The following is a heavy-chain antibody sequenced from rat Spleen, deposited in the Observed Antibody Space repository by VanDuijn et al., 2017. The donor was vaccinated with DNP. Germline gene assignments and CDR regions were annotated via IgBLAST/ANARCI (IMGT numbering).Heavy chain of an antibody. D-gene: IGHD4-3*01. CDR3: AGGSDGVWFAY. CDR1: GYTFTSYY. Sequence: QVQLRQSGAEPAKPGSSVKISCKASGYTFTSYYIAWIKQATGQGLEYIGYIYTGSGGTNYNEKFKGKATLTVAKSSSTAFIQLSSLTPDDSAVYYCAGGSDGVWFAYWGQGTLVTVSS. V-gene: IGHV1-43*01. J-gene: IGHJ3*01. CDR2: IYTGSGGT.